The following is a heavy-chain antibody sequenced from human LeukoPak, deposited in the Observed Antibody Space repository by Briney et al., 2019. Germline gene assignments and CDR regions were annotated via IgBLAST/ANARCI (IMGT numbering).Heavy chain of an antibody. J-gene: IGHJ4*02. D-gene: IGHD6-13*01. Sequence: GGSLRLSCAASGFTVSSNYMNWVREAPGKGLVWVSVIYSGGSTYYADSVKGRFTISRDNSKNTLYLQMNSLRAEDTAVYYCARSRYGTTWSSSWEFDYWGQGTLVTVSS. CDR1: GFTVSSNY. V-gene: IGHV3-66*01. CDR3: ARSRYGTTWSSSWEFDY. CDR2: IYSGGST.